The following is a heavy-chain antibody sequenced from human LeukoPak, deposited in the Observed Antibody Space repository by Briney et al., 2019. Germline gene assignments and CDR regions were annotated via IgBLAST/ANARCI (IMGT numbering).Heavy chain of an antibody. J-gene: IGHJ4*02. Sequence: GGSLRLSCTASGLTFSTYWMSWVRQAPGKGLEWVANMNEDGSKKYYVGSVRGRFTISRDNAKTSLYLQMSSLRAEDTAVYYCAKDYSYGQALDYWGQGTLVTVSS. CDR3: AKDYSYGQALDY. CDR2: MNEDGSKK. V-gene: IGHV3-7*03. D-gene: IGHD5-18*01. CDR1: GLTFSTYW.